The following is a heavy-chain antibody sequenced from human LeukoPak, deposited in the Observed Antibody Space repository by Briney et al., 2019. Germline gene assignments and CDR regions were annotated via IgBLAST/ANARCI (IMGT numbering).Heavy chain of an antibody. J-gene: IGHJ5*02. CDR2: IYYSGTT. CDR1: GDSTSSSTYY. CDR3: ARARYYDFLSGYSSGFDP. D-gene: IGHD3-3*01. Sequence: SETLSLTCTVSGDSTSSSTYYWGWIRQPPGKGLEWIGTIYYSGTTYYNPSLKSRVTISLDTSKKQFSVNLSSVTATDTAVYYCARARYYDFLSGYSSGFDPWGQGTLVIVSS. V-gene: IGHV4-39*07.